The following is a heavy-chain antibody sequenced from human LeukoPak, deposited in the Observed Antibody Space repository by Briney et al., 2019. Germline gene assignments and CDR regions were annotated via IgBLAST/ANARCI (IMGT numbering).Heavy chain of an antibody. CDR1: GFTFSSYG. CDR2: IRYDGSNK. J-gene: IGHJ4*02. CDR3: ARVAGLAGTGDFDY. D-gene: IGHD6-19*01. Sequence: GGSLRLSCAASGFTFSSYGMHWVRQAPGKGLEWVAFIRYDGSNKYYADSVKGRFTISRDNSKNTLYLQMNSLRAEDTAVYYCARVAGLAGTGDFDYWGQGTLVTVSS. V-gene: IGHV3-30*02.